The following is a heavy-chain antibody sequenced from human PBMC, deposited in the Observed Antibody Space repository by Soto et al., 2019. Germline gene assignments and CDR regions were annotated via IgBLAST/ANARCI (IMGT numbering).Heavy chain of an antibody. CDR2: ISGSGGST. D-gene: IGHD3-10*01. J-gene: IGHJ6*02. V-gene: IGHV3-23*01. CDR1: GFTFSSYA. Sequence: VGSLRLSCAASGFTFSSYAMSWVRQAPGKGREWVSAISGSGGSTYYADSVKGRFTISRDNSKNTLYLQMNSLRAEDTAVYYCAKALYGSAYYYYYYGMDVWGQGTTVTVSS. CDR3: AKALYGSAYYYYYYGMDV.